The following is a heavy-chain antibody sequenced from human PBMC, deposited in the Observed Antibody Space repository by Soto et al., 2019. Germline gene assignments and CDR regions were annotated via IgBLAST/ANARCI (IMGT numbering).Heavy chain of an antibody. J-gene: IGHJ4*02. CDR3: ARGRFTTVTTWWYFDY. CDR1: GGTFSSYA. Sequence: SVKVSCKASGGTFSSYAISWVRQAPGQGLEWMGGIIPIFGTANYAQKFQGRVTLTRDTSTSTVYMDLSSLRSEDTAVYYCARGRFTTVTTWWYFDYWGQGALVTVSS. D-gene: IGHD4-17*01. V-gene: IGHV1-69*05. CDR2: IIPIFGTA.